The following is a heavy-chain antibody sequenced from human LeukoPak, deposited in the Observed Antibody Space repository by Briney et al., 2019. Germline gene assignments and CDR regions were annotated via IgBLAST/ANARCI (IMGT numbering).Heavy chain of an antibody. CDR2: IYYSGST. CDR1: GGSISSYY. Sequence: PSETLSLTCTVSGGSISSYYWSWIRQPPGKGLEWIGYIYYSGSTNYNPSLKSRVTISVDTSKNQFSLKLSSVTAADTAVYYCARATIAAAGTEAFDIWGQGTMVTVSS. D-gene: IGHD6-13*01. CDR3: ARATIAAAGTEAFDI. V-gene: IGHV4-59*01. J-gene: IGHJ3*02.